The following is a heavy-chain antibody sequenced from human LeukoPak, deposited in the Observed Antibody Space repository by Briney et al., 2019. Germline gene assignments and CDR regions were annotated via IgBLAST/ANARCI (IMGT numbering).Heavy chain of an antibody. Sequence: PSETLSLTCAVYGGSFSGYYWSWIRQPPGKGLEWIGSIYYSGSTYYNPSLKSRVTISVDTSKNQFSLKLSSVTAADTAVYYCARSYYDILTGYFVYYFDYWGQGTLVTVSS. CDR1: GGSFSGYY. J-gene: IGHJ4*02. CDR3: ARSYYDILTGYFVYYFDY. CDR2: IYYSGST. V-gene: IGHV4-34*01. D-gene: IGHD3-9*01.